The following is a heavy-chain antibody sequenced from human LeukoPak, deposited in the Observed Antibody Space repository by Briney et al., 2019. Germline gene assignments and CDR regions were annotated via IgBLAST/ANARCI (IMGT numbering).Heavy chain of an antibody. J-gene: IGHJ4*02. V-gene: IGHV1-69*13. D-gene: IGHD5-18*01. CDR1: GGTFSSYA. CDR2: IIPIFGTA. CDR3: ARDRPFDTAMVIDY. Sequence: ASVKVSCKASGGTFSSYAISWVRQAPGQGLEWMGGIIPIFGTANYAQKFQGRVPITAEESTSTAYMELSSLRSEDTAVYYCARDRPFDTAMVIDYWGQGTLVTVSS.